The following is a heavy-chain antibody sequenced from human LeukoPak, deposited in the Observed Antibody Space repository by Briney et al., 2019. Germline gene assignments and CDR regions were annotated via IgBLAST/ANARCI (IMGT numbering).Heavy chain of an antibody. CDR2: IYYSGST. Sequence: PSETLSLTXTVSGGSISSGDYYWSWIRQPPGKGLEWIGYIYYSGSTYYNPSLKSRVTISVDTSKNQFSLKLSSVTAADTAVYYCASSLVGTAMPGGFDPWGQGTLVTVSS. V-gene: IGHV4-30-4*08. J-gene: IGHJ5*02. CDR1: GGSISSGDYY. D-gene: IGHD5-18*01. CDR3: ASSLVGTAMPGGFDP.